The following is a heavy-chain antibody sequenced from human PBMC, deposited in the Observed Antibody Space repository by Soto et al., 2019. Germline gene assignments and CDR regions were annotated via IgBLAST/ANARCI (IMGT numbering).Heavy chain of an antibody. D-gene: IGHD3-22*01. Sequence: VASVKVSCKASGYTFTSYGISWVRQAPGQGLEWMGWISTYNGNTNYAQKLQGRVTMTTDTPTSTAYMELRSLRSDDTAVYYCARDDSLYYYDSSGYSHSRGAFDIWGQGTMVTVSS. CDR1: GYTFTSYG. V-gene: IGHV1-18*04. CDR3: ARDDSLYYYDSSGYSHSRGAFDI. CDR2: ISTYNGNT. J-gene: IGHJ3*02.